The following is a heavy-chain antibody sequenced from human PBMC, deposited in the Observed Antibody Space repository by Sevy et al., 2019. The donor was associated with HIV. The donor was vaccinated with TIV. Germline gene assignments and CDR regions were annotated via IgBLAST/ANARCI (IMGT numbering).Heavy chain of an antibody. CDR1: GYSFSSYG. J-gene: IGHJ4*02. D-gene: IGHD3-3*01. CDR3: AGDGSWEEIFGLVTFIEGFDY. CDR2: ISGYNGKT. V-gene: IGHV1-18*01. Sequence: ASVKVSCKASGYSFSSYGISWVRQAPEQGLEWMGWISGYNGKTKYAQKVQGRITMTIDASTSTAYMELRSLRSDDTAVYYCAGDGSWEEIFGLVTFIEGFDYWGQGTLVTVSS.